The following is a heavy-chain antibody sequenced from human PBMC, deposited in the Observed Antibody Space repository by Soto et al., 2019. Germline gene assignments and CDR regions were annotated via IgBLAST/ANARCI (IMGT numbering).Heavy chain of an antibody. V-gene: IGHV3-23*01. CDR3: AKGVVPAALPKGGYFQH. CDR2: ISGSGGST. J-gene: IGHJ1*01. D-gene: IGHD2-2*01. Sequence: EVQLLESGGGLVQPGGSLRLSCAASGFTFSSYAMSWVRQAPGKGLEWVSAISGSGGSTYYADSVKGRFTISRDNSKNTLYLQMNSLRAEDTAVYYCAKGVVPAALPKGGYFQHWGQGTLVTVSS. CDR1: GFTFSSYA.